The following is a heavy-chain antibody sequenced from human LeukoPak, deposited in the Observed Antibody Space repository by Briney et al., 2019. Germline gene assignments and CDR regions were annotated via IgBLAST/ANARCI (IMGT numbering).Heavy chain of an antibody. V-gene: IGHV3-7*01. CDR1: GFRFSSYW. Sequence: GGSLRLSCAASGFRFSSYWMSWVRQAPGKGLEWVANIKQDGSEKSYVDSVKGRLTISRDNAKNALYQQMNSLRAEDTAVYYCARVLRGGFDYWGQGTLVTVSS. D-gene: IGHD2-8*02. CDR2: IKQDGSEK. CDR3: ARVLRGGFDY. J-gene: IGHJ4*02.